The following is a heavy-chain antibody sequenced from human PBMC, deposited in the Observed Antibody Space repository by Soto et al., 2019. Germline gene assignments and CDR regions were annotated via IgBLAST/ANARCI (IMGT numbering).Heavy chain of an antibody. Sequence: SETLSLTSTVSGDSISSLYWSWIRQPPGKGLEWIGYIYYSGSINYNPSLKSRVTISVDPSKNQFSLRLSSVTAADTAVYYCAKSLWDTSGWKTDYWGQGTLVT. J-gene: IGHJ4*02. CDR2: IYYSGSI. D-gene: IGHD6-19*01. V-gene: IGHV4-59*01. CDR1: GDSISSLY. CDR3: AKSLWDTSGWKTDY.